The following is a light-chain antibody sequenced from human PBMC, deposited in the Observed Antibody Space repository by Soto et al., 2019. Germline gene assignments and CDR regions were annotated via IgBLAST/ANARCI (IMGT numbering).Light chain of an antibody. CDR1: QSVSSSY. CDR2: GAS. Sequence: EIVLTQSPGTLSLSPGERATLSCRASQSVSSSYLAWYQQKPGQAPRLLIYGASNRATGIPDRFSGSGSGTDFTLTISRLEPEDFAVYYCQQDGSSPDTFGQGTKLEIK. V-gene: IGKV3-20*01. J-gene: IGKJ2*01. CDR3: QQDGSSPDT.